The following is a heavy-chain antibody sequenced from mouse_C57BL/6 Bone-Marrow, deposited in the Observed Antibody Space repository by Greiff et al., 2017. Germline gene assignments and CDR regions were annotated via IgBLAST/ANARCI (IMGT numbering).Heavy chain of an antibody. CDR2: IDPSDSYT. D-gene: IGHD2-3*01. Sequence: VQLQQPGAELVRPGTSVKLSCKASGYTFTSYWMHWVKQRPGQGLEWIGVIDPSDSYTNYNQKFKGKATLTADKSSSTAYMELRSLTSEDSAVYFCARSDGYYGYWGQGTTLTVSS. J-gene: IGHJ2*01. CDR1: GYTFTSYW. V-gene: IGHV1-59*01. CDR3: ARSDGYYGY.